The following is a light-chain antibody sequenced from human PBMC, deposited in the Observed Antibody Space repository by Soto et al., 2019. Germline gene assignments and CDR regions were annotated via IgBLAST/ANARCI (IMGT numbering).Light chain of an antibody. CDR2: DAS. Sequence: DIQMTQSPSTLSASVGDRVTITCRASQSISSWLAWYQQKPGRAPKLLIYDASNLEAGVPSRFSGSGSGTDFTFSISSLRPEDIATYYCQQYDSLPLTFGGGTNVDI. V-gene: IGKV1-5*01. J-gene: IGKJ4*01. CDR1: QSISSW. CDR3: QQYDSLPLT.